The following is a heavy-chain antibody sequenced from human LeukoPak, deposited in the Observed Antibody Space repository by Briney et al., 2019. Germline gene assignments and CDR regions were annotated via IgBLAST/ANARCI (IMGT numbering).Heavy chain of an antibody. D-gene: IGHD1-26*01. CDR1: GGSISSGSYY. V-gene: IGHV4-61*02. J-gene: IGHJ3*02. CDR2: IYTSGST. CDR3: ARRRYSGTFDAFDI. Sequence: PSETLSLTCTVSGGSISSGSYYWSWIRQPAGKGLEWIGRIYTSGSTNYNPSLKSRVTISVDTSKNQFSLKLSSVTAADTAVYYCARRRYSGTFDAFDIWGQGTMVTASS.